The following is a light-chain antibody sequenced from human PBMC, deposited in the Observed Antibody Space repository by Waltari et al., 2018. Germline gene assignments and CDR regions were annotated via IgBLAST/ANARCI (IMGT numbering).Light chain of an antibody. J-gene: IGKJ2*01. CDR1: QRVSSSY. Sequence: EIVLTQSPGTLSLSPGERATLSCRASQRVSSSYLAWYQQKPGQAPRLLIHGASSRATGIPDRFSGSGSGTDFTLTISRLEPEDFAVYYCQQYGRSWNTFGQGTKLEIK. V-gene: IGKV3-20*01. CDR3: QQYGRSWNT. CDR2: GAS.